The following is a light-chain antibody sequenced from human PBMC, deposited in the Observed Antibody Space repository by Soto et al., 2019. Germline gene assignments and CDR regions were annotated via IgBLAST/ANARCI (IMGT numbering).Light chain of an antibody. J-gene: IGKJ5*01. CDR1: QSVSSSY. V-gene: IGKV3-20*01. CDR2: GAS. CDR3: RQYDSSPIT. Sequence: EIVLTQSPGTLSLSPGERATLSCRASQSVSSSYLAWYQQKPGQAPRLLIYGASSRATGIPDRFSGSGSGTHFTFTISRLEPEDFAVYYCRQYDSSPITFGQGTRLEIK.